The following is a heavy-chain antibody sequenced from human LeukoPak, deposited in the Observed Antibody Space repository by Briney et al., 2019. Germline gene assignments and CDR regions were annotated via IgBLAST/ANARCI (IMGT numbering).Heavy chain of an antibody. J-gene: IGHJ4*02. D-gene: IGHD2-15*01. V-gene: IGHV4-34*01. CDR2: INHSGST. CDR1: GGSFSGYY. CDR3: ARVALGYCSGGSCYGLDY. Sequence: SETLSLTCAVYGGSFSGYYWSWIRQPPGKGLEWIGEINHSGSTNYNPSLKSRVTISVDTSKNQFSLKLSSVTAADTAVYYCARVALGYCSGGSCYGLDYWGQGTLVTDSS.